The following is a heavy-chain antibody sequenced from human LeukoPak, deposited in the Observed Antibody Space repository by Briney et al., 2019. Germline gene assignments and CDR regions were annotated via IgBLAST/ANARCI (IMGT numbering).Heavy chain of an antibody. CDR2: ISGSGAGT. Sequence: GGSLRLSCAASGFTFSTYAMSWVRQAPGKGLEWVSAISGSGAGTYHADSVRGRFTISRDNSKNTLSLQMNSLRAEDTAVYYCAKLRSAYCSSTSCRDSWGQGTPVIVSS. V-gene: IGHV3-23*01. CDR3: AKLRSAYCSSTSCRDS. J-gene: IGHJ4*02. CDR1: GFTFSTYA. D-gene: IGHD2-2*01.